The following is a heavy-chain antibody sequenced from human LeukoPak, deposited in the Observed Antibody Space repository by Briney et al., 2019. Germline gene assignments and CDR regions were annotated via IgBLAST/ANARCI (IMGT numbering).Heavy chain of an antibody. V-gene: IGHV3-11*03. D-gene: IGHD4-17*01. CDR2: IHSSSAYT. Sequence: GGSLRLSCAASGVTLSTYAMSWARQAPGKGLEWVSYIHSSSAYTNYADSVEGRFTISRDNAKNSLYLQMNSLRAEDTAVYYCARTGDYESFDYWGQGTLVTVSS. CDR3: ARTGDYESFDY. CDR1: GVTLSTYA. J-gene: IGHJ4*02.